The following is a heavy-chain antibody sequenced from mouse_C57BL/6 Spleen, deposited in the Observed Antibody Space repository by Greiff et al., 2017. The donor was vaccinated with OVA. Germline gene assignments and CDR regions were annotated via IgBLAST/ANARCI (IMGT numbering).Heavy chain of an antibody. CDR2: IYPGSGST. Sequence: VQLQQPGAELVKPGASVKMSCKASGYTFTSYWITWVKQRPGQGLEWIGDIYPGSGSTNYNEKFKSKATLTVDTSSSTAYMQLSSLTSDDSAVYYCARWEDLLYDYAWLAYWGQGTLVTVSA. CDR3: ARWEDLLYDYAWLAY. CDR1: GYTFTSYW. J-gene: IGHJ3*01. D-gene: IGHD2-4*01. V-gene: IGHV1-55*01.